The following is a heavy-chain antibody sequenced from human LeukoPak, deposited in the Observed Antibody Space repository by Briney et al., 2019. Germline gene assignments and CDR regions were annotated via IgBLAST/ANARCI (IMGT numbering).Heavy chain of an antibody. D-gene: IGHD4-17*01. V-gene: IGHV3-23*01. J-gene: IGHJ4*02. Sequence: GGSLRLSCAASGFTFSSYAMSWVRQAPGKGLEWVSAISGSGGSTYYADSVKGRFTISRDNSKNTLYLQMNSLRAEDTAVYYRARGMHTVTTPTNWGQGTLVTVSS. CDR1: GFTFSSYA. CDR2: ISGSGGST. CDR3: ARGMHTVTTPTN.